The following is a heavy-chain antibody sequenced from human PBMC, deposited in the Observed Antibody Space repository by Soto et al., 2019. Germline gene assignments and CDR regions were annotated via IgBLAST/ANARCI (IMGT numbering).Heavy chain of an antibody. D-gene: IGHD2-8*01. Sequence: GESLKISCKGSGYSFAGYWITWVRQKPGKGLEWMGRIDPSDSQTYYSPSFRGHVTISATKSITTVFLQWSSLRASDTAMYYCARQIYDSDNGTNFQYYFASWGQGTRVTVSS. CDR3: ARQIYDSDNGTNFQYYFAS. J-gene: IGHJ4*02. CDR1: GYSFAGYW. V-gene: IGHV5-10-1*01. CDR2: IDPSDSQT.